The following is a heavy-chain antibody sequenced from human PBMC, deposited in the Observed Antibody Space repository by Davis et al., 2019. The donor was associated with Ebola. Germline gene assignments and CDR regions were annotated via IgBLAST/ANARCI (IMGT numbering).Heavy chain of an antibody. V-gene: IGHV4-59*01. CDR1: GGSISSYY. Sequence: MPSETLSLTCTVSGGSISSYYWSWIRQPPGKGLEWIGYIYYSGSTNYNPSLKSRVTISVDTSKNQFSLKLSSVTAADTAVYYCARRPALYYYYYGMDVWGQGTTVTVSS. J-gene: IGHJ6*02. CDR2: IYYSGST. D-gene: IGHD2-2*01. CDR3: ARRPALYYYYYGMDV.